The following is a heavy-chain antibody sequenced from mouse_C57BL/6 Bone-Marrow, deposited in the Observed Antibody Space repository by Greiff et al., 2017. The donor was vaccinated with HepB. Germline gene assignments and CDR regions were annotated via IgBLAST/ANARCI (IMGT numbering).Heavy chain of an antibody. J-gene: IGHJ1*03. V-gene: IGHV14-4*01. D-gene: IGHD2-2*01. CDR1: GFNIKDDY. CDR2: IDPENGDT. CDR3: TAWVNYGYGWYFDV. Sequence: EVQLQQSGAELVRPGASVKLSCTASGFNIKDDYMHWVKQRPEQGLEWIGWIDPENGDTEYASKFQGKATITADTSSNTAYLQLSSLTSEDTAVYYCTAWVNYGYGWYFDVWGTGTTVTVSA.